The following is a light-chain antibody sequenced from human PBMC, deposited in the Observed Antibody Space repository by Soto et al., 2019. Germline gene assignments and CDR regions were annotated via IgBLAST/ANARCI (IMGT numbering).Light chain of an antibody. J-gene: IGKJ5*01. CDR3: QQYNNWPPLT. CDR1: QSVSSN. V-gene: IGKV3D-15*01. CDR2: GAS. Sequence: IVMTQSPATLSVSPWERATLSCRASQSVSSNLAWYRQKPGQAPRLLLYGASTRATGIPARFSGSGSGTDFTLTISSLQSEDFAVYYCQQYNNWPPLTFGQGTRLEIK.